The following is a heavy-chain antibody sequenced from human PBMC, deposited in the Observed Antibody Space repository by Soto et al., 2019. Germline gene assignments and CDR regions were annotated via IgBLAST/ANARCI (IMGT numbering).Heavy chain of an antibody. V-gene: IGHV3-9*01. Sequence: GGSLRLSCAASGFTFDDYAMHWVRQAPGKGLEWVSGISWNSGSIGYADSVKGRFTISRDNAKNSLYLQMSSLRAEDTALYYCAKDRIRGSYYYYMDVWGKGTTVTVSS. CDR3: AKDRIRGSYYYYMDV. CDR1: GFTFDDYA. CDR2: ISWNSGSI. J-gene: IGHJ6*03. D-gene: IGHD3-10*01.